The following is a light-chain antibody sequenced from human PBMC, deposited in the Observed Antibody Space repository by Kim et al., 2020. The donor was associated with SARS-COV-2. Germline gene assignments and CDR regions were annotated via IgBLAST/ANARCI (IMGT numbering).Light chain of an antibody. J-gene: IGLJ2*01. CDR2: DTN. V-gene: IGLV2-14*03. CDR3: SWYTSSGTVV. CDR1: TKNIGGNSV. Sequence: ITCFSTGTTKNIGGNSVFGYYQQQPGKALYLMIYDTNSRPAGSSSRFARPKCDNAASLTSSGNQAEDEADYCGSWYTSSGTVVFGGGTQLTVL.